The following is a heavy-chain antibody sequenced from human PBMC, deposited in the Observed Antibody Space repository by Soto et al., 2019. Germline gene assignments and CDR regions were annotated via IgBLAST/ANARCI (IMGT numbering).Heavy chain of an antibody. J-gene: IGHJ6*02. V-gene: IGHV3-21*01. CDR3: ARDSEGITMIVVVTYYGMDV. CDR1: GFTFSSYS. CDR2: ISSSSSYI. D-gene: IGHD3-22*01. Sequence: GGSLRLSCAASGFTFSSYSMNWVRQAPGKRLEWVSSISSSSSYIYYADSVKGRFTISRDNAKNSLYLQMNSLRAEDTAVYYCARDSEGITMIVVVTYYGMDVWGQGTTVTVSS.